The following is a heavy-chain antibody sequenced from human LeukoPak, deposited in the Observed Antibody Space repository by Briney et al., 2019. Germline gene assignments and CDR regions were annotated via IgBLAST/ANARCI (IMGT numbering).Heavy chain of an antibody. Sequence: PSETLSLTCAVYGGSFSGYYWSWIRQPPGKGLEWIGEINHSGSTNYNPSLKSRVTISVDTSKNQFSLKLSSVTAADTAVYYCARAGLVARRGWFDPWDQGTLVTVSS. J-gene: IGHJ5*02. V-gene: IGHV4-34*01. CDR1: GGSFSGYY. CDR2: INHSGST. CDR3: ARAGLVARRGWFDP. D-gene: IGHD6-6*01.